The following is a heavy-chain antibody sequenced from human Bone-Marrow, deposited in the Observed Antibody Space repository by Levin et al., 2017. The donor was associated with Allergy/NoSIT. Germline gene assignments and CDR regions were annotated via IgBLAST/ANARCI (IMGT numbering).Heavy chain of an antibody. CDR1: FFLFPPSF. D-gene: IGHD6-19*01. CDR2: SKGKTDGETT. Sequence: SLPLSFFFSFFLFPPSFLSWVRQAPGKGLEWVGRSKGKTDGETTEYVAPVKGRFPLSRDDSKNTLYLQMNNLKTEDTAVYYCTTAHSSSRDSWGQGTLVTVSS. J-gene: IGHJ4*02. CDR3: TTAHSSSRDS. V-gene: IGHV3-15*01.